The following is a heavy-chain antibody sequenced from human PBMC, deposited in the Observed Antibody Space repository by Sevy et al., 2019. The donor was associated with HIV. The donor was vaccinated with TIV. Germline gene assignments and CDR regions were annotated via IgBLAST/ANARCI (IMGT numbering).Heavy chain of an antibody. CDR1: GFTFSKYA. D-gene: IGHD2-21*02. CDR3: ARDSGPSVTAALCYYYWDMDV. Sequence: GGSLRLSCAASGFTFSKYAMHWVRQAPGKGLEWVSVISYDGNNKYYADSVKGRFTISRDNSKSTLYLEMNNLTAEDTAVYYCARDSGPSVTAALCYYYWDMDVWGRGATVTVSS. V-gene: IGHV3-30-3*01. CDR2: ISYDGNNK. J-gene: IGHJ6*02.